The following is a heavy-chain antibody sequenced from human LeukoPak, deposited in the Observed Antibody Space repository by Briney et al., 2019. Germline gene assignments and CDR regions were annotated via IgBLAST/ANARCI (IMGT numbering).Heavy chain of an antibody. Sequence: GGSLRLSCTASGFTFGDYLMSWFRPAPGKGLEWIGFISGGTTEYAASVKGRFTISRDDSTSIAYLQMNSLTTEDTAVYYCSRGSGWLSVYWGQETLVTVSS. D-gene: IGHD6-19*01. CDR3: SRGSGWLSVY. CDR2: ISGGTT. CDR1: GFTFGDYL. V-gene: IGHV3-49*03. J-gene: IGHJ4*02.